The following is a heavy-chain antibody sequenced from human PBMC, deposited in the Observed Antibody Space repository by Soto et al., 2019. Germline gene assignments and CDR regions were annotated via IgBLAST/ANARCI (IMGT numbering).Heavy chain of an antibody. CDR3: ARESYYYDSSVIDP. J-gene: IGHJ5*02. V-gene: IGHV4-30-4*01. Sequence: SISSGDYYWSWIRQPPGKGLEWIGYIYYSGSTYYNPSLKSRVTISVDTSKNQFSLKLSSVTAADTAVYYCARESYYYDSSVIDPWGQGTLVTVSS. CDR1: SISSGDYY. D-gene: IGHD3-22*01. CDR2: IYYSGST.